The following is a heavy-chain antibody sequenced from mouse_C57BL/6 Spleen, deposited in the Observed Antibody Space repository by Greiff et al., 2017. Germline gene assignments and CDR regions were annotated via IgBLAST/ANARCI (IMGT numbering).Heavy chain of an antibody. CDR1: GYTFTSYW. J-gene: IGHJ1*03. Sequence: VQLQQPGTELVTPAASVTLSCTASGYTFTSYWMHWVKQRPGHGLEWLGNINPSNGGTNYNEQFSSKATRTVDNSTSTAYRQLSSRTSEDSSVYYCAREKDRLSYWYLDVWGTGTAVTVSS. CDR3: AREKDRLSYWYLDV. CDR2: INPSNGGT. V-gene: IGHV1-53*01.